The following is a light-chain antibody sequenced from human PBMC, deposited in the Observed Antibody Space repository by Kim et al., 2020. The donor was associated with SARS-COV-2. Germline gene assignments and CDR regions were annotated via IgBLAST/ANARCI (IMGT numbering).Light chain of an antibody. Sequence: SVTISCTGTSSDVGGYNYVSWYQQYPGKAPKLMIYDVNKRPSGVPDRFSGSKSGNTASLTISGLQAEDEADYYCCSYAGDYTFYVFGTGTKVTVL. V-gene: IGLV2-11*01. CDR2: DVN. CDR1: SSDVGGYNY. J-gene: IGLJ1*01. CDR3: CSYAGDYTFYV.